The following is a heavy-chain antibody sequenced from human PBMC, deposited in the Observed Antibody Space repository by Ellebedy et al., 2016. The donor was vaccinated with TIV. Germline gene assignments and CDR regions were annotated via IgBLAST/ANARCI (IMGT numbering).Heavy chain of an antibody. CDR1: GGSTSSYY. D-gene: IGHD5-18*01. Sequence: SETLSLXCTVSGGSTSSYYWSWIRQPPGKGLEWIGYIYYSGSTNYNPSLKSRVTISVDTSKNQFSLKLSSVTAADTAVYYCARSTAMVPVDYWGQGTLVTVSS. J-gene: IGHJ4*02. CDR2: IYYSGST. V-gene: IGHV4-59*13. CDR3: ARSTAMVPVDY.